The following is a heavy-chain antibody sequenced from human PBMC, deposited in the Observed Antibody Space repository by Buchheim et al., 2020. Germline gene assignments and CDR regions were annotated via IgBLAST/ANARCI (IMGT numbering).Heavy chain of an antibody. Sequence: VQLAESGGGVVQPGGSLRLSCAASGFTFGSYAMNWVRQAPGKGLEWVSFISASGGSTYYADSFRGRFSVSRDNSKNTLYLQINSLRAEDTAIYYCAKDYYDTSTYFLDHWGQGT. D-gene: IGHD3-22*01. V-gene: IGHV3-23*04. CDR1: GFTFGSYA. J-gene: IGHJ4*02. CDR3: AKDYYDTSTYFLDH. CDR2: ISASGGST.